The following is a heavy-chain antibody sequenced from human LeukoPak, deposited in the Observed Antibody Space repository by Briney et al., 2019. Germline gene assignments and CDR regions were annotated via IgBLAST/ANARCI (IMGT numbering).Heavy chain of an antibody. Sequence: SETLSLTCTVSGDSFSYFYWSWIRQPPGKGLEWIGYIYYSGSTNYNPSLKSRVTISVDTSKNQFSLKLSSVTAADTAVYYCARSLYYYGSDSFDIWGQGTMVTVSS. CDR3: ARSLYYYGSDSFDI. V-gene: IGHV4-59*01. CDR2: IYYSGST. CDR1: GDSFSYFY. J-gene: IGHJ3*02. D-gene: IGHD3-10*01.